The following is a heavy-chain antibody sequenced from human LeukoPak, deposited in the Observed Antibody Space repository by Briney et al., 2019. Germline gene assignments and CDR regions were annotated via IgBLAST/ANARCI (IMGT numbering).Heavy chain of an antibody. V-gene: IGHV1-69*13. J-gene: IGHJ6*02. CDR3: ARDLGLSPTFYGMDV. Sequence: SVKVSCKASGGTFSSYAISWVRQAPGQGLEWMGGIIPIFGTANHAQKFQGRVTITADESTSTAYMELSSLRSEDTAVYYCARDLGLSPTFYGMDVWGQGTTVTVSS. D-gene: IGHD2-2*01. CDR2: IIPIFGTA. CDR1: GGTFSSYA.